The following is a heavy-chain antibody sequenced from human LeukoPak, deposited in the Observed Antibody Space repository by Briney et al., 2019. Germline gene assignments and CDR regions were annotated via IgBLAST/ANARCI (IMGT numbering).Heavy chain of an antibody. CDR2: IYTSGST. CDR3: ARVVAAAAGIYYYYYYMDV. J-gene: IGHJ6*03. V-gene: IGHV4-4*07. D-gene: IGHD6-13*01. CDR1: SGSISSYY. Sequence: SETLSLTCTVSSGSISSYYWSWIRQPAGKGLEWIGRIYTSGSTNYNPSLKSRVTMSVDTSKNQFSLKLSSVTAADTAVYYCARVVAAAAGIYYYYYYMDVWGKGTTVTVSS.